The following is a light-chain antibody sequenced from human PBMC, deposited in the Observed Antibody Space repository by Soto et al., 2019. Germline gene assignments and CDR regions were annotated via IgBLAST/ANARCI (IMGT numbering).Light chain of an antibody. CDR2: SAS. V-gene: IGKV1-8*01. Sequence: AIQMTQSPSSLSASSGDRVTITCRASQRISTYLAWYQQKPGKAPKLLISSASTLQSDVPSRFSGSGSGTDFTLTISRLQSEDFATYYCLHDNNYPLTFGGGTKVEIK. CDR1: QRISTY. CDR3: LHDNNYPLT. J-gene: IGKJ4*01.